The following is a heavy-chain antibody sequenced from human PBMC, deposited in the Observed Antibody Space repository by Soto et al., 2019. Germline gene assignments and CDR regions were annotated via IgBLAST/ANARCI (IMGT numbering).Heavy chain of an antibody. Sequence: QVHLVQSGAEVKKPGASVKVSCKDVGISDGISWVRQAPGQGREWMGWISLHNGDTNNAPNLQGKNTMTTYTSTSTTYMELMSLRSDDTAVYYCATDERDDCSSINCHYFDHWGQGTLVTVSS. CDR2: ISLHNGDT. CDR1: GISDG. D-gene: IGHD2-15*01. CDR3: ATDERDDCSSINCHYFDH. V-gene: IGHV1-18*04. J-gene: IGHJ4*02.